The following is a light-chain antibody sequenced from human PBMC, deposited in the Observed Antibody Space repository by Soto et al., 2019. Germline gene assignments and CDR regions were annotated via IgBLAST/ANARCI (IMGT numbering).Light chain of an antibody. CDR2: DAS. V-gene: IGKV3-11*01. J-gene: IGKJ5*01. CDR3: QHRGT. CDR1: QSVSNY. Sequence: EIVLTQSPATLSLSPGERATLSCRASQSVSNYLGWYQQKPGQAPRLLIYDASNRATGIPARFSGSGSGTAFTLTISSLEPEDFGVYYCQHRGTFGQGTRLEIK.